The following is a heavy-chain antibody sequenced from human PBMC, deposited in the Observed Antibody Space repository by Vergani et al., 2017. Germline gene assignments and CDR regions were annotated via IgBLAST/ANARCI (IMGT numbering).Heavy chain of an antibody. Sequence: EVQLVESGGGLVQPGRSLRLSCAASGFTFDDYAMHWVRQAPGKGLEWVSGISWNSGSIGYADSVKGRFTISRDNAKNSLYLQMNSLRAEDTALYYCAKDKGRMTTVTTADLLFDYWGQGTLVTVSS. CDR1: GFTFDDYA. V-gene: IGHV3-9*01. CDR2: ISWNSGSI. CDR3: AKDKGRMTTVTTADLLFDY. D-gene: IGHD4-17*01. J-gene: IGHJ4*02.